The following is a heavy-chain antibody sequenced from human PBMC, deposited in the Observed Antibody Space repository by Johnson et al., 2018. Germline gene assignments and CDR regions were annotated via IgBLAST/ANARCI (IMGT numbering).Heavy chain of an antibody. J-gene: IGHJ3*02. Sequence: VQLVESGGGVVRPGGSLRLACAASGFTFEDYGMSWVRQAPGLGLAGGSGVSWNGVSPGYTVSVKGRFTISRDNSTITLYWQRNRLRAEDTAGYYCAKGLERMVRGGAFDIWCQGTMVTVSS. CDR2: VSWNGVSP. V-gene: IGHV3-20*04. CDR3: AKGLERMVRGGAFDI. D-gene: IGHD3-10*01. CDR1: GFTFEDYG.